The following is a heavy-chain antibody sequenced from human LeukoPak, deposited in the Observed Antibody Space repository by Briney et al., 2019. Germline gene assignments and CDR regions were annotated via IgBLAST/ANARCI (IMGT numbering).Heavy chain of an antibody. CDR2: ISSSSDYI. J-gene: IGHJ6*02. Sequence: GGSLRLSCAASGFTFSSFRMNWVRQAPGKGLEWVSSISSSSDYIFYADSVKGRFTISRDNAKNSLYLQMNSLRAEDTAVYCCARDRSYYYGMDVWGQGTTVTVSS. V-gene: IGHV3-21*06. CDR1: GFTFSSFR. CDR3: ARDRSYYYGMDV.